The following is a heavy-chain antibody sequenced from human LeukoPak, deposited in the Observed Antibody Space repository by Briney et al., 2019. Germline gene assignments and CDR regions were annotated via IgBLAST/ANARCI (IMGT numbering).Heavy chain of an antibody. Sequence: GGSLRLSCAASGFTFRSHWMHWVRQAPGKGLIWVSRIDGDESATYYGDSVKGRFTISRDNAKNTLYLQMNSLRAEDTAVYYCARAPCSGGSCYSYSSGWLEAFDIWGQGTMVTVSS. CDR1: GFTFRSHW. CDR3: ARAPCSGGSCYSYSSGWLEAFDI. D-gene: IGHD2-15*01. CDR2: IDGDESAT. J-gene: IGHJ3*02. V-gene: IGHV3-74*01.